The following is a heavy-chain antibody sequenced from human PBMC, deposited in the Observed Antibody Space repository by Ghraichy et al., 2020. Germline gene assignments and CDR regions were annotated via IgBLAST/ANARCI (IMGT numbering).Heavy chain of an antibody. CDR1: GFTFSSYA. Sequence: SLRLSCAASGFTFSSYAMHWVRQAPGKGLEWVAVISYDGSNKYYADSVKGRFTISRDNSKNTLYLQMNSLRAEDTAVYYCARDQEAGNPHFDYWGQGTLVTVSS. CDR2: ISYDGSNK. J-gene: IGHJ4*02. CDR3: ARDQEAGNPHFDY. V-gene: IGHV3-30-3*01.